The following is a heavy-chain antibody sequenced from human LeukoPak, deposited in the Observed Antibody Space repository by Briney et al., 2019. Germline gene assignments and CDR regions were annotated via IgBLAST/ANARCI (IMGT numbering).Heavy chain of an antibody. V-gene: IGHV4-61*02. D-gene: IGHD2-2*01. CDR1: GDSISSGSYY. Sequence: KPSETLSLTCTVSGDSISSGSYYWSWLRQTAGKGLEWIGRIYTSGITNYNPSLNSRVTISVDTSKNQFSLKLSSVTAADTAVYYCARAFYCSSTGSRRPDYLDYWGQGTLVTVSS. J-gene: IGHJ4*02. CDR2: IYTSGIT. CDR3: ARAFYCSSTGSRRPDYLDY.